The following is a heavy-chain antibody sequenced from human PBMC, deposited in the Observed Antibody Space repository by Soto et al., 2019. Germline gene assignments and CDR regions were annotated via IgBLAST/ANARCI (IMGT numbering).Heavy chain of an antibody. J-gene: IGHJ4*02. Sequence: EVQLLESGGGLVQPGGSLRLSCAASGFTFSSYAMSWVRQAPGKWLVWVLAISGSGGSTYYADSVKGRFTISRDNSKNTLYLQMNSLRAEETAVYYCAKDVLELVRFDYWGQGTLVTVSS. V-gene: IGHV3-23*01. CDR1: GFTFSSYA. CDR3: AKDVLELVRFDY. D-gene: IGHD6-13*01. CDR2: ISGSGGST.